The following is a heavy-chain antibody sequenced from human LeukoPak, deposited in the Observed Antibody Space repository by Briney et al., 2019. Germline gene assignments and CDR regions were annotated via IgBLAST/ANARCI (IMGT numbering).Heavy chain of an antibody. CDR2: INPNSGGT. J-gene: IGHJ3*02. V-gene: IGHV1-2*02. D-gene: IGHD2-2*01. CDR1: GYTFTGYY. Sequence: GASVKVSCKASGYTFTGYYMHWVRQAPGQGLEWMGWINPNSGGTNYAQKFQGRVTMTRDTSISTAYMELSRLRSDDTAVYYCARDKGEDYCSSTSCYAFDIWGPRDNGHRLF. CDR3: ARDKGEDYCSSTSCYAFDI.